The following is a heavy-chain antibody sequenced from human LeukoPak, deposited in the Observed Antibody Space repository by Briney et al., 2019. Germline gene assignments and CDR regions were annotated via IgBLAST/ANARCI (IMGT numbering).Heavy chain of an antibody. D-gene: IGHD5-18*01. J-gene: IGHJ4*02. V-gene: IGHV1-69*05. CDR3: ARGRSGYSYGQAPYDY. CDR2: IIPIFGTA. Sequence: SVKVSCKASGGTFSSYAISWVRQAPGQGLEWMGGIIPIFGTANYAQKFQGRVTITTDDSTSTAYMELSSLRSEDTAVYYCARGRSGYSYGQAPYDYWGQGTLVTVSS. CDR1: GGTFSSYA.